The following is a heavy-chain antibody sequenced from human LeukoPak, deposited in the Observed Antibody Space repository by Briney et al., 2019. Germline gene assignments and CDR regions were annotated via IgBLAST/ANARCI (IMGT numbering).Heavy chain of an antibody. CDR2: ISSSSSTI. J-gene: IGHJ5*01. CDR3: AREASYYDFWSVRNWFDP. Sequence: GGSLRLSCAASGFTFSSYAMHWVRRAPGKGLEWVSYISSSSSTIYYADSVKGRFTISRDNAKNSLYLQMNSLRAEDTAVYYCAREASYYDFWSVRNWFDPWGQGTLVTVSS. CDR1: GFTFSSYA. D-gene: IGHD3-3*01. V-gene: IGHV3-48*01.